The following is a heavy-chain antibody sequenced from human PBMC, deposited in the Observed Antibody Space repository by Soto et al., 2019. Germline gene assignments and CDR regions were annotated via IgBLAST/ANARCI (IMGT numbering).Heavy chain of an antibody. CDR1: IFSLSNCF. D-gene: IGHD2-15*01. Sequence: HVQLVESGGGVVQPGRSLRLSCAATIFSLSNCFIQWVRQAPGKGLEWVAIISYDGSNKHYADSVKGRFTISRDNSKNTLYVQMNSLRSEDTAVYRCARGDNYYGMDVWGQGTTVTVSS. V-gene: IGHV3-30-3*01. J-gene: IGHJ6*02. CDR2: ISYDGSNK. CDR3: ARGDNYYGMDV.